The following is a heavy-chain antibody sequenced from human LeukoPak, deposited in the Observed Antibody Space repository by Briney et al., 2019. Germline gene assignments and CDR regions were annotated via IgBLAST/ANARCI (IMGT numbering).Heavy chain of an antibody. Sequence: SETLSLTCTVSGGSISSYYWSWIWQPPGKGLEWIGYIYYSGSTNYNPSLKSRVTISVDTSKNQFSLKLSSVTAADTAVYYCARVRGSRDYYYYGMDVWGQGTTVTVSS. CDR1: GGSISSYY. CDR3: ARVRGSRDYYYYGMDV. CDR2: IYYSGST. V-gene: IGHV4-59*01. J-gene: IGHJ6*02. D-gene: IGHD3-16*01.